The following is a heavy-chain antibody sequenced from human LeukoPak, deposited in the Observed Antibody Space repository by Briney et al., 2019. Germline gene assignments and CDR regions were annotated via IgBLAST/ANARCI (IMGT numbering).Heavy chain of an antibody. CDR3: ARDTTTRTYYDFWSGYYTYGMDV. Sequence: KASETLSLTCAVYGGSFSGYYWSWIRQPPGKGLEWIGEINHSGSTNYNPSLKSRVTISVDTSKNQFSLKLSSVTAADTAVYYCARDTTTRTYYDFWSGYYTYGMDVWGQGTTVTVSS. D-gene: IGHD3-3*01. V-gene: IGHV4-34*01. J-gene: IGHJ6*02. CDR2: INHSGST. CDR1: GGSFSGYY.